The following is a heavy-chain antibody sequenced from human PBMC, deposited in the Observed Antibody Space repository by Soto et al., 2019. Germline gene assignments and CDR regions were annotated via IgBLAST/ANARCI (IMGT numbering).Heavy chain of an antibody. CDR3: ARGGPVVVVTAALDY. CDR2: VNPSGGHT. D-gene: IGHD2-21*02. Sequence: QVQLMQSGAEVKKPGASVKVSCKASGDTFTDYYIHWVRQAPGQGLEWMGTVNPSGGHTTYAQHFLGRVTMTGDTSTSTLYMELTSLTSDATAIYYCARGGPVVVVTAALDYWGQGTLVTVSS. CDR1: GDTFTDYY. V-gene: IGHV1-46*01. J-gene: IGHJ4*02.